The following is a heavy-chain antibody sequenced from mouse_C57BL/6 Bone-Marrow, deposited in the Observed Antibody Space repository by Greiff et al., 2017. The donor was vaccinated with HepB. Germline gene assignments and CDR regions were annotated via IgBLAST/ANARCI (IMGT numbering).Heavy chain of an antibody. Sequence: VQLQQPGAELVMPGASVKLSCKASGYTFTSYWMHWVKQRPGQGLEWIGEIDPSDSYTNYNQKFKGKSTLTVDKSSSTAYMQLSSLTSEDSAVYYCARYSGYSYYFDYWGQGTTLTVSS. D-gene: IGHD2-3*01. V-gene: IGHV1-69*01. CDR2: IDPSDSYT. CDR1: GYTFTSYW. CDR3: ARYSGYSYYFDY. J-gene: IGHJ2*01.